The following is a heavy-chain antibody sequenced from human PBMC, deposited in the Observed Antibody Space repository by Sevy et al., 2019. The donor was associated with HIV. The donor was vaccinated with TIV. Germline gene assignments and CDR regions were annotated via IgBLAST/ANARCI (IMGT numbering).Heavy chain of an antibody. V-gene: IGHV3-7*01. CDR3: ARGHLQPGGLPMTTVTPFDY. CDR1: GFTFSSYW. D-gene: IGHD4-17*01. J-gene: IGHJ4*02. CDR2: IKQDGSEK. Sequence: GGSLRLSCAASGFTFSSYWMSWVRQAPGKGLEWVANIKQDGSEKYYVDSVKGRFTISRDNAKNSLYLQMNSLIAEDTAVSYCARGHLQPGGLPMTTVTPFDYWGQGTLVTVSS.